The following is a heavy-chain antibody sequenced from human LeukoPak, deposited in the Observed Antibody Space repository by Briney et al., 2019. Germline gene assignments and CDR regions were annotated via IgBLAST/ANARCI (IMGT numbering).Heavy chain of an antibody. CDR3: AKDVRVGGGGMDV. CDR1: GFTFTTYV. CDR2: ISYDGSNK. Sequence: GGSLRLSCAASGFTFTTYVMHWVRQAPGKGLEWVAVISYDGSNKYYADSVKGRFTISRDNSKNTLYLQMNSLRAEDTAVYYCAKDVRVGGGGMDVWGQGTPVTVSS. J-gene: IGHJ6*02. V-gene: IGHV3-30*18. D-gene: IGHD1-26*01.